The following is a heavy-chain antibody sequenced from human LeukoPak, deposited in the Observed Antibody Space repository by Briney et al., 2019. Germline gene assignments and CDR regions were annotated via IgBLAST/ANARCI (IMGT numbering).Heavy chain of an antibody. V-gene: IGHV4-34*01. CDR2: INHSGGT. CDR3: ARGSDIMISFGGGISYFDY. D-gene: IGHD3-16*02. J-gene: IGHJ4*02. Sequence: PGTLPHTRTHYGDSLNDSAWCGIRPPPGRGLEGIGEINHSGGTHCSSSLWSRLTISIDTSRNNFSLQLTSVTAADTGVYVCARGSDIMISFGGGISYFDYWGQGALVTVSS. CDR1: GDSLNDSA.